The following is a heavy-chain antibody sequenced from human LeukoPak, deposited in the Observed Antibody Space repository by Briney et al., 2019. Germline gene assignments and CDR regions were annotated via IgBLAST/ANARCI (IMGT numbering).Heavy chain of an antibody. CDR3: ARGSDYGDYTDAFDI. CDR2: IYYSGST. J-gene: IGHJ3*02. V-gene: IGHV4-30-4*07. Sequence: PSETLSLTCAVSGGSISSGGYSWSWIRQPPGKGLEWIGYIYYSGSTYCNPSLKSRVTISVDTSKNQFSLKLSSVTAADTAVYYCARGSDYGDYTDAFDIWGQGTMVTVSS. CDR1: GGSISSGGYS. D-gene: IGHD4-17*01.